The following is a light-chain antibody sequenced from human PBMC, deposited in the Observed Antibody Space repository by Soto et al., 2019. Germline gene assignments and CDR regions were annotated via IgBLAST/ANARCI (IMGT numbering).Light chain of an antibody. J-gene: IGKJ4*01. CDR3: QQVYVYPST. V-gene: IGKV1-9*01. CDR2: AAS. CDR1: QGISSY. Sequence: IQLTQSPSSLSASVGDRVTITCRASQGISSYLGWCQQKPGKAPNLLIYAASTLQSGVPSRFSGGGSGTDFTLTISSLQPEDFATYYCQQVYVYPSTFGGGTKVDIK.